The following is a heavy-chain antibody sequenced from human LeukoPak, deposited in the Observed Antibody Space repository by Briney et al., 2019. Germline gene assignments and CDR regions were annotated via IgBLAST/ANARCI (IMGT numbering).Heavy chain of an antibody. Sequence: ASVKVSCKASGYTFTSYYMHWVRQAPGQGLEWMGIINPSGGSTSYAQKFQGRVTMTRDTSTSTVYMELRSLRSEDTAVYYCARWTAQDQTSDHTRGFDYWGQGTLVTVSS. CDR2: INPSGGST. V-gene: IGHV1-46*01. J-gene: IGHJ4*02. CDR3: ARWTAQDQTSDHTRGFDY. D-gene: IGHD2-2*01. CDR1: GYTFTSYY.